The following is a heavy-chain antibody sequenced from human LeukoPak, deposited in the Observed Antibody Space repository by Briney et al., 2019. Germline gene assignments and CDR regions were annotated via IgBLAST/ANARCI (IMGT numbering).Heavy chain of an antibody. D-gene: IGHD3-22*01. CDR3: ARARSGYYPFDY. CDR2: IYYSGST. Sequence: SETLSLTCTVSGGSISSSSYYWGWIRQPPGKGLEWIGSIYYSGSTYYNPSLKSRVTISVDTSKNQFSLKLRSVTAADTAVYYCARARSGYYPFDYWGQGTLVTVSS. CDR1: GGSISSSSYY. V-gene: IGHV4-39*01. J-gene: IGHJ4*02.